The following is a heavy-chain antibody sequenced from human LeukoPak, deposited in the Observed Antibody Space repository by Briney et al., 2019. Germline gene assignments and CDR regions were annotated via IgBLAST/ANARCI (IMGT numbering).Heavy chain of an antibody. CDR1: GFTLSTYA. J-gene: IGHJ4*02. V-gene: IGHV3-21*01. CDR3: RVVPTGH. Sequence: GGSLRLSCAVSGFTLSTYAMSWVRQAPGKGLEWVSAIGSTTYYADSVKGRFTISRDNAKNSLYLQMNSLRAEDTAVYYCRVVPTGHWGQGTLVTVSS. D-gene: IGHD2-15*01. CDR2: IGSTT.